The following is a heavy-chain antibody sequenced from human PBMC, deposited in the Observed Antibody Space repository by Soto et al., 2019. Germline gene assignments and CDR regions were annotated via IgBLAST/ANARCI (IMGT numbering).Heavy chain of an antibody. V-gene: IGHV1-69*01. CDR1: GGTLNSYT. CDR2: IIPVFGTT. J-gene: IGHJ4*02. CDR3: SISNSYGRGDF. D-gene: IGHD3-16*01. Sequence: QVQLVQSGAEVKKPGSSVRVSCKASGGTLNSYTISWVRQAPGHGLEWMGGIIPVFGTTDYAQKFQGRVTSTADQSTGTAYLALFSLRSEDTAIYYGSISNSYGRGDFWGQGTLVTVSS.